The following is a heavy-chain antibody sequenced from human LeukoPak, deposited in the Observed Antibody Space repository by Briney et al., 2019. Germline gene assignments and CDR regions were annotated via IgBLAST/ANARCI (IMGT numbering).Heavy chain of an antibody. V-gene: IGHV4-38-2*02. J-gene: IGHJ4*02. Sequence: SETLSLTCTVSGYSISSGYYWGWIRQPPGKGLEWIGSIYHSGSTYYNPSLKSRVTISVDTSKNQFSLKLSSVTAADTAVYYCAGIRLGALGDYWGQGTLVTVSS. CDR1: GYSISSGYY. CDR2: IYHSGST. CDR3: AGIRLGALGDY. D-gene: IGHD3-16*01.